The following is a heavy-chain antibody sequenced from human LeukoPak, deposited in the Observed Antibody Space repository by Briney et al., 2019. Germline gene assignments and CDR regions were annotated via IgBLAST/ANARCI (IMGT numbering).Heavy chain of an antibody. CDR2: LGFGVDST. D-gene: IGHD3-9*01. J-gene: IGHJ5*02. CDR1: GFTVTSYS. CDR3: AKDPTSVGGRHDWLLDS. Sequence: GGSLRLSCAASGFTVTSYSMSCVRQAPGGGLEWVSTLGFGVDSTFYADSGKGRFTISRDNSKNTLYLQMNYLRAEDTAVYYCAKDPTSVGGRHDWLLDSWGQGTLVTVSS. V-gene: IGHV3-23*01.